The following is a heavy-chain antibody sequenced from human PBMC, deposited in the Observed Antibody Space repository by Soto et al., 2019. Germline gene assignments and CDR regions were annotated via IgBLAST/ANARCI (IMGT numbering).Heavy chain of an antibody. J-gene: IGHJ4*02. V-gene: IGHV1-18*01. CDR3: ARFMTYYYDSSGYYASD. D-gene: IGHD3-22*01. CDR2: ISAYNGNT. CDR1: GYTFTSYG. Sequence: QVQLVQSGAEVKKPGASVKVSCKASGYTFTSYGISRVRQAPGQGLEWMGWISAYNGNTNYAQKLQGRVTMTTDTSTSTAYMELRSLRSDDTAVYYCARFMTYYYDSSGYYASDWAQGTLVTVSS.